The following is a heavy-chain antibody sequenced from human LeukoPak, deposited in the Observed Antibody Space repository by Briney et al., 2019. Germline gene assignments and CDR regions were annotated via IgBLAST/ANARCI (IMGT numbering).Heavy chain of an antibody. CDR2: IRYDGSDK. J-gene: IGHJ4*02. CDR1: GFIFSNYG. CDR3: AKDPVEATVSADY. V-gene: IGHV3-30*02. D-gene: IGHD1-26*01. Sequence: GGSLRLSCAASGFIFSNYGMHWVRQAPGKGPEWVAFIRYDGSDKYYVDSVKDRFTISRDNSKNTVYLQMNSLRTEDTAVYHCAKDPVEATVSADYWGQGTLVTVSS.